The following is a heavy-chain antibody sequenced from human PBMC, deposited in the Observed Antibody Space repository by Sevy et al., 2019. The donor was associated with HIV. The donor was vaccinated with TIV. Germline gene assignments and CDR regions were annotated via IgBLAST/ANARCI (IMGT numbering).Heavy chain of an antibody. V-gene: IGHV3-23*01. Sequence: GGSLRLSCAASGFTFSSYAMSWVRQAPGKGLEWVSAISGSGGSPYYADSVKGRFTISRDNSKNTLYLQMNSLRAEDTAVYYCAKEQRITMVRGSPYYGMDVWGQGTTVTVSS. J-gene: IGHJ6*02. D-gene: IGHD3-10*01. CDR1: GFTFSSYA. CDR2: ISGSGGSP. CDR3: AKEQRITMVRGSPYYGMDV.